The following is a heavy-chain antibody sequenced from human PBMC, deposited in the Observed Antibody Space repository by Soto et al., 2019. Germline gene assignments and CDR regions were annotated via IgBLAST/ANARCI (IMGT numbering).Heavy chain of an antibody. CDR3: ARDYGSGSYRFDP. V-gene: IGHV1-18*01. Sequence: QVQLVQSGPEVKKPGASVKVSCKASAYTFTSYGITWVRQAPGQGLDWMGWISAYNGNTNYAQKFQGRVTMATDTSTSTAYRELRSLTSDDTAVYYCARDYGSGSYRFDPWGQGTLVTVSS. J-gene: IGHJ5*02. CDR2: ISAYNGNT. CDR1: AYTFTSYG. D-gene: IGHD3-10*01.